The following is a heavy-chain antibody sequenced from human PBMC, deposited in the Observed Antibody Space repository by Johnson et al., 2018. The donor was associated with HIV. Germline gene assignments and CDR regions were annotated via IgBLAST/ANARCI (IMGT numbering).Heavy chain of an antibody. CDR2: IYSGGRT. J-gene: IGHJ3*02. Sequence: EVQLVESGGGLVQPGGSLRLSCVASGITVSSNYMSWVRQAPGKGLEWVSVIYSGGRTYYADSVKGRITISRDNSKNTRYLQMNSLRAEDTAVYYCERGQGFLTYGSCMVVGSFDIWGQGTMVTVSS. CDR1: GITVSSNY. V-gene: IGHV3-66*01. CDR3: ERGQGFLTYGSCMVVGSFDI. D-gene: IGHD3-10*01.